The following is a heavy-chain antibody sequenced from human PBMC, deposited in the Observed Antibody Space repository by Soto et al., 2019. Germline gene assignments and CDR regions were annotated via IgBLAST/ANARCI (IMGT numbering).Heavy chain of an antibody. CDR1: GGSISSGGYS. D-gene: IGHD4-17*01. CDR2: IYHSRST. V-gene: IGHV4-30-2*01. Sequence: SETLSLTCAVSGGSISSGGYSWSWIRQPAGKGLEWIGFIYHSRSTNYNPSLKSRVTMSVDRSKNQFSLKLRSVTAADTAVYYCARATVTYYYFDYWGQGTLVTVPQ. J-gene: IGHJ4*02. CDR3: ARATVTYYYFDY.